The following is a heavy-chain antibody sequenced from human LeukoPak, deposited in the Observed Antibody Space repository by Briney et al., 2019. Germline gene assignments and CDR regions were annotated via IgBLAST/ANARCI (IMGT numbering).Heavy chain of an antibody. CDR2: ISSNGGST. CDR1: GFTFSSYA. CDR3: ARDRDSGSPRAAAFDI. D-gene: IGHD1-26*01. J-gene: IGHJ3*02. V-gene: IGHV3-64*01. Sequence: GGSLRLSCAASGFTFSSYAMGLVRQAPGKGLEHVSAISSNGGSTYYANSVKGRFTISRDNSKNTLYLQMGSLRAEDMAVYYCARDRDSGSPRAAAFDIWGQGTMVTVSS.